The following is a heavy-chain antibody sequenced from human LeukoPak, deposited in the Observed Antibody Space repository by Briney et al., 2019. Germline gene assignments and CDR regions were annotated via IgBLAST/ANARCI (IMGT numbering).Heavy chain of an antibody. CDR1: GGSFSGYY. CDR3: ARVNANGYGDQAILN. J-gene: IGHJ4*02. Sequence: SETLSLTCAVYGGSFSGYYWSWIRQPPGKGLEWIGEINHSGSTNYNPSLKSRVTISVDTSKNQFSLKLSSVTAADTAVYYCARVNANGYGDQAILNWGQGTLVTVSS. V-gene: IGHV4-34*01. D-gene: IGHD4-17*01. CDR2: INHSGST.